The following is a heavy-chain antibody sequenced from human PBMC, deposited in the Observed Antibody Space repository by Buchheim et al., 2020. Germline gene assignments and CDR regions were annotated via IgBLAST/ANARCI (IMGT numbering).Heavy chain of an antibody. Sequence: QVQLVQSGAEVKKPGASVKVSCKASGYTFTSYDINWVRQATGQGLEWMGWMNPNSGNTGYAQKFQGRVTMTRHHSISTAYMELSSMRSENTAVYYCARNQREHDYGDIMTDYWGQGTL. D-gene: IGHD4-17*01. CDR3: ARNQREHDYGDIMTDY. CDR1: GYTFTSYD. V-gene: IGHV1-8*01. J-gene: IGHJ4*02. CDR2: MNPNSGNT.